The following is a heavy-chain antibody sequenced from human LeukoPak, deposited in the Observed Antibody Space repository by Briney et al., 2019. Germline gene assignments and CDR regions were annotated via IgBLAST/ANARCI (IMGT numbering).Heavy chain of an antibody. CDR1: GYSFINYW. CDR3: ARLWFGELTNWFDP. Sequence: GESPKISCKVSGYSFINYWISWVRQMPGKGLEWMGRIDPSDSYTNYSPSFQGHVTISADKSISTAYLQWSSLKASDTAMYYCARLWFGELTNWFDPWGQGTLVTVSS. V-gene: IGHV5-10-1*01. CDR2: IDPSDSYT. D-gene: IGHD3-10*01. J-gene: IGHJ5*02.